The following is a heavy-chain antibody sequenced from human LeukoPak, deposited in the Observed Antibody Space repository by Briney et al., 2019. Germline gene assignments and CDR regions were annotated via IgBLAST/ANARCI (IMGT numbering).Heavy chain of an antibody. CDR3: ARAYGDSYYFDY. CDR2: IYYSGST. CDR1: GGSISGSSYY. V-gene: IGHV4-39*07. D-gene: IGHD4-17*01. J-gene: IGHJ4*02. Sequence: PSETLSLTCTVSGGSISGSSYYWGWIRQPPGKGLEWIGSIYYSGSTYYNPSLKSRVTILVDKSKNQFSLKMTSVTAADTAVYYCARAYGDSYYFDYWGQGTLVTVSS.